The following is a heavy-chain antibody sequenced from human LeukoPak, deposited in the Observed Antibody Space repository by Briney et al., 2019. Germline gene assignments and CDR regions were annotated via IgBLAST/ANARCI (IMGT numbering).Heavy chain of an antibody. CDR2: IYHSGTTYSGST. Sequence: SETLSLTCNVSGASMSNYYWVWIRLPPGKGLEWIGSIYHSGTTYSGSTYYNPSLKSRVTISLDTSKNQFSLKVGSMTAADTAVYYCARAGGYGLIDYWGQGTMVTVSS. J-gene: IGHJ4*02. V-gene: IGHV4-39*07. D-gene: IGHD5-18*01. CDR1: GASMSNYY. CDR3: ARAGGYGLIDY.